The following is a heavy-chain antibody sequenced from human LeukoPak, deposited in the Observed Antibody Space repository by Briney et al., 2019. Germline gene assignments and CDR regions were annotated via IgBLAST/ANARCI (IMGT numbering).Heavy chain of an antibody. V-gene: IGHV1-2*02. J-gene: IGHJ4*02. CDR1: GYTFTAYY. Sequence: ASVTVSCKTSGYTFTAYYMHWVRQAPGQGREWMGWINPNSGGTNSAQKFQGRVTMTRDTSISTYYIELSSLGSDDTAVYYCARDADSGSAFDYWGQGTLVTVSS. CDR2: INPNSGGT. D-gene: IGHD1-26*01. CDR3: ARDADSGSAFDY.